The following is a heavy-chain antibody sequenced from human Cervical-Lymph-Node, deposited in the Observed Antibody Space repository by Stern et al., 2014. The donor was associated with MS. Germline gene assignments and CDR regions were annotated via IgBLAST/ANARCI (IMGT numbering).Heavy chain of an antibody. CDR2: ISSNGDST. D-gene: IGHD3/OR15-3a*01. J-gene: IGHJ4*02. Sequence: VQLVESGGGLVQPGGSLRLSCAASGFTFSNYPMHWVRQAPGKGLDHISTISSNGDSTYYANSAKGRFTISRDNSKNTLYLQMGSLRTDDMAVYYCAREGGDDFWTGYPIDYWGQGTLVTVSS. V-gene: IGHV3-64*01. CDR3: AREGGDDFWTGYPIDY. CDR1: GFTFSNYP.